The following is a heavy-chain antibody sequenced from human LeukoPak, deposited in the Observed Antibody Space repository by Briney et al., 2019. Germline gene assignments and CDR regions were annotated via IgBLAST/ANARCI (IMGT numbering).Heavy chain of an antibody. CDR1: GYSISSGYY. V-gene: IGHV4-38-2*02. J-gene: IGHJ5*02. CDR3: ARRDAPSSSGYYYNWFDP. Sequence: PSETLSLTCTVSGYSISSGYYWGWIRQPPGQGLEWIGSIYHSGSTYYNPSLKSRVTISVDTSKNQFSLKLSSVTAADTAVYYCARRDAPSSSGYYYNWFDPWGQGTLVTVSS. CDR2: IYHSGST. D-gene: IGHD3-22*01.